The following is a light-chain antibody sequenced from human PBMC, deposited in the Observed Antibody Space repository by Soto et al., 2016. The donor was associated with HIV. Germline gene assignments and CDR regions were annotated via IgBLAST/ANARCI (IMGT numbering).Light chain of an antibody. V-gene: IGKV1-16*01. CDR1: QVINNY. Sequence: DIQMTQSPSLLSASVGDRVTITCRASQVINNYLAWYQLKPGKAPRSLIYTVSNLQTGVPSRFSGSGSGTDFTLTISSLQPEDFTTYYCQQSYSTPFTFGPGTKVDIK. CDR3: QQSYSTPFT. J-gene: IGKJ3*01. CDR2: TVS.